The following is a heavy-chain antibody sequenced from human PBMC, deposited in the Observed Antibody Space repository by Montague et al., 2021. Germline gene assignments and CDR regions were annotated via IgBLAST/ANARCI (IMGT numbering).Heavy chain of an antibody. CDR1: GGAISSS. Sequence: ETLSLTCNVSGGAISSSSCYWGWIRQPPGKGLVWVSRISTDGSSTTYADSVKGRFTTSRDNAKNMLYLQMNGLRAEDTAVYYCTFYKFRETPRGFDYWGQGTLVTVSA. CDR2: ISTDGSST. D-gene: IGHD3-10*01. CDR3: TFYKFRETPRGFDY. V-gene: IGHV3-74*01. J-gene: IGHJ4*02.